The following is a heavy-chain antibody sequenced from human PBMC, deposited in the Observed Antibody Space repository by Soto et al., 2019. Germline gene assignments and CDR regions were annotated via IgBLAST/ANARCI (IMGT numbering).Heavy chain of an antibody. CDR1: GGSISSNSYY. V-gene: IGHV4-39*01. J-gene: IGHJ5*02. Sequence: PLETLSLTCTVSGGSISSNSYYWGWLRQPPGKGLEWIGSIYYSGSTNYNPPLKSRVTISVDTSKTQFSLKLSSVTAADTAVYYCARPHIAAAGSSNWFDPWGQGTLVTVS. CDR2: IYYSGST. CDR3: ARPHIAAAGSSNWFDP. D-gene: IGHD6-13*01.